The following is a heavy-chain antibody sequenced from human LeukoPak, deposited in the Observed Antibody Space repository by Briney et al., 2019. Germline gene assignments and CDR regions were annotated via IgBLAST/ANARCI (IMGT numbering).Heavy chain of an antibody. D-gene: IGHD3-10*01. CDR3: ARADLSRGYYFDY. CDR1: GFTFSSYS. V-gene: IGHV3-21*01. Sequence: PGGSLRLSCAASGFTFSSYSMNWVRQAPGKGLEWVSSISSSSSYIYYADSVKGRFTISRDNAKNSLYLQMNSLRAEDTAVYYCARADLSRGYYFDYWGQGTLSPSPQ. CDR2: ISSSSSYI. J-gene: IGHJ4*02.